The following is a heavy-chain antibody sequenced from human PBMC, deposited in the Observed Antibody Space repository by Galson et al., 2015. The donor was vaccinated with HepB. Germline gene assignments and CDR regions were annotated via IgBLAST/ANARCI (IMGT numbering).Heavy chain of an antibody. Sequence: SLRLSCASSGFTLSNYGMNWVRQAPGKGLEWVSGFGTSGDKTSYADSVKGRFTISRDNSRNTLYLQMNSLRAEDTAVYYCAKRLFVPTDCWGQGTLVTVSS. CDR3: AKRLFVPTDC. CDR1: GFTLSNYG. V-gene: IGHV3-23*01. J-gene: IGHJ4*02. CDR2: FGTSGDKT.